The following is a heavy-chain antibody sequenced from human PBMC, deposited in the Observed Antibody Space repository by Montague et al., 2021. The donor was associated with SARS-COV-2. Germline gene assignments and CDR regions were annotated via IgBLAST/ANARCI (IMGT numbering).Heavy chain of an antibody. CDR2: INHSGTT. V-gene: IGHV4-34*01. CDR3: AGDQRQFDSNGPRIDY. J-gene: IGHJ4*02. D-gene: IGHD3-22*01. CDR1: YGSFSGYY. Sequence: SETLSLTCTVYYGSFSGYYWSWIRQAPGKGLEWIGEINHSGTTNYNPSLKSRVTMSVDTSKSQFSLRVTSVTAADTAVYFCAGDQRQFDSNGPRIDYWGQGALVTVAS.